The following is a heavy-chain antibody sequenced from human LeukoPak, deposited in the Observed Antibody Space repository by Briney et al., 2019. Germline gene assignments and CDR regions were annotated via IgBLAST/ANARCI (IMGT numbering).Heavy chain of an antibody. V-gene: IGHV3-30-5*02. CDR2: NK. Sequence: GGSLRLSCAASGFIFSSYGMHWVRQAPGKGLEWVSFNKYHGDAVRGRFTISRDNSKNTLYLQMNSLRAEDTALYYCAKDIGGRWLTALDYWGQGTLVTVSS. CDR3: AKDIGGRWLTALDY. J-gene: IGHJ4*02. CDR1: GFIFSSYG. D-gene: IGHD3-16*01.